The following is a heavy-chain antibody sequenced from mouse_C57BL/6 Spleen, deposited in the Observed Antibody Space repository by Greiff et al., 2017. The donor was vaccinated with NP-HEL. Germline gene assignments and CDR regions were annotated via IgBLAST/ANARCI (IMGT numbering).Heavy chain of an antibody. Sequence: VQLQQSGAELVRPGASVKLSCKASGYTFTDYYINWVKQRPGQGLEWIARIYPGSGNTYYNEKFKGKATLTAEKSSSTAYMQLSSLTSEDSAVYFCERETVYFDHWGKGTTHTVSS. V-gene: IGHV1-76*01. CDR3: ERETVYFDH. J-gene: IGHJ2*01. D-gene: IGHD3-2*01. CDR1: GYTFTDYY. CDR2: IYPGSGNT.